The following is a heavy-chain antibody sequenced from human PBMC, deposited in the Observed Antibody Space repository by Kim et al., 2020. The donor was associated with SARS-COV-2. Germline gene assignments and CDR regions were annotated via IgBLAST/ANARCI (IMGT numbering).Heavy chain of an antibody. CDR1: GFTFDDYA. Sequence: GGSLRLSCAASGFTFDDYAMHWVRQAPGKGLEWVSLISGDGGSTYYADSVKGRFTISRDNSKNSLYLQMNSLRTEDTALYYCAKDKTGIAAAGTHYYYGMDVWGQGTTVTVSS. CDR2: ISGDGGST. J-gene: IGHJ6*02. CDR3: AKDKTGIAAAGTHYYYGMDV. D-gene: IGHD6-13*01. V-gene: IGHV3-43*02.